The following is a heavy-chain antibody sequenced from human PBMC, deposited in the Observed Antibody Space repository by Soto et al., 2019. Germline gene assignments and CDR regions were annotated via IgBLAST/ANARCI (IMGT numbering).Heavy chain of an antibody. D-gene: IGHD5-12*01. V-gene: IGHV4-30-2*01. J-gene: IGHJ4*02. CDR2: IYHSGST. CDR1: GGSISSGGYS. CDR3: AAGGGLPRYY. Sequence: QLQLQESGSGLVKPSQTLSLTCAVSGGSISSGGYSWSWIRQPPGKGLEWIGYIYHSGSTYYNPSLKSRVTIPVVMSNNQFSLKLSSVTAADTAVYYCAAGGGLPRYYWGQGTLVTVSS.